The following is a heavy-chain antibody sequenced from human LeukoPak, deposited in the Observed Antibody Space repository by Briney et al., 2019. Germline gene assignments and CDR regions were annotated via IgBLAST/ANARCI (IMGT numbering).Heavy chain of an antibody. CDR3: ARGYYDSFRAFDI. D-gene: IGHD3-22*01. J-gene: IGHJ3*02. CDR2: IYSGGST. V-gene: IGHV3-53*01. CDR1: GFTVSSNY. Sequence: GGSLRLSCAASGFTVSSNYMSWVRQAPGKGLEWVSVIYSGGSTYYTDSVKGRFTISRDNSKNTLYLQMNSLRAEGTAVYYCARGYYDSFRAFDIWGQGTMVTVSS.